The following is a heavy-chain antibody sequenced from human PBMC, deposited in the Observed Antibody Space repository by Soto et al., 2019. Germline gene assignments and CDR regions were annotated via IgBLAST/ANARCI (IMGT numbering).Heavy chain of an antibody. CDR2: IWYDGSNK. J-gene: IGHJ6*02. D-gene: IGHD1-26*01. CDR3: AREGDTSMDV. CDR1: GFTFSSYG. Sequence: QVQLVESGGGVVQPGRSLRLSCAASGFTFSSYGMHWVRQAPGKGLEWVAVIWYDGSNKYYADSVKGRFTISRDNSKNTLYLQMNSLRAEDTAVYCCAREGDTSMDVWGQGTTVTVSS. V-gene: IGHV3-33*01.